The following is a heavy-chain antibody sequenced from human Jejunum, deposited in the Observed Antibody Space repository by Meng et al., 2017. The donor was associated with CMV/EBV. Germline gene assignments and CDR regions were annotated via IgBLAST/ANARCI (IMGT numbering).Heavy chain of an antibody. CDR3: ASGTIFGVVTPYYYGLDV. CDR2: VIPILTSS. Sequence: NYVFGWVRQAPGQGLEWVGGVIPILTSSNYAQKFQGRVTIIADKFTTTVYMEVSSLKSEDTAIYYCASGTIFGVVTPYYYGLDVWGQGTTVTVSS. J-gene: IGHJ6*02. CDR1: NYV. V-gene: IGHV1-69*06. D-gene: IGHD3-3*01.